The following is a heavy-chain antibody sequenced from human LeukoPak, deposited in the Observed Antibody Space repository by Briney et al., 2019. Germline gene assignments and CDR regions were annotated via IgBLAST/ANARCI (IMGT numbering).Heavy chain of an antibody. Sequence: GGSLRLSCAASGFTFRSYWMSWVRQAPGKGLEWVANIKQDGSKKSYVDSVKGRFTISRDNAKNSLYLQMNSLRAEDTAIYYCTRVGYIDEGIDYWGQGTLVTVSS. V-gene: IGHV3-7*04. CDR2: IKQDGSKK. CDR1: GFTFRSYW. J-gene: IGHJ4*02. D-gene: IGHD5-24*01. CDR3: TRVGYIDEGIDY.